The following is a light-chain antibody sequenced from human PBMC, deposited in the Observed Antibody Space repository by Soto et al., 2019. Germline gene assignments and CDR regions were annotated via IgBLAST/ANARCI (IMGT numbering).Light chain of an antibody. CDR2: GAS. CDR1: QSVYNNY. CDR3: QQYAGPFT. Sequence: EIVLTQSPGTLSLSPEERATLSCRASQSVYNNYLAWYRQTPGQGTKLLIYGASIRLTGIPDRFSGSGSGTDFTLTISRLEPEDFAVYYCQQYAGPFTFGQGTRLEIK. V-gene: IGKV3-20*01. J-gene: IGKJ5*01.